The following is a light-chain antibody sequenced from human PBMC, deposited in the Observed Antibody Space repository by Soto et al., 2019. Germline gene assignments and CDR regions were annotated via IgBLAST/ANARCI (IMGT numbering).Light chain of an antibody. CDR3: QQRRSWPPTIT. J-gene: IGKJ5*01. CDR1: QSISRW. Sequence: DIQMTQSPSTLSASIGDRVTITCRASQSISRWLAWYQQKSGTAPKLLIYKASTLQSGVPPRFSGSGSGTEFTLTISSLQPDDFAVYYCQQRRSWPPTITFGQGTRLEIK. CDR2: KAS. V-gene: IGKV1-5*03.